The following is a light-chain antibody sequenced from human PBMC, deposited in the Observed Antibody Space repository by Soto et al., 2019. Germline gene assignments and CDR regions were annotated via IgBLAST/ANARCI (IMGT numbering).Light chain of an antibody. CDR1: SSDVGGYNS. Sequence: QSALTQPASVSGSPGQSITISCTGTSSDVGGYNSVSWYQQHPGKAPKLMIYDVSNRPSGVSNRFSGSKSGNTASLTISGLQAEDEADYYCSSYTSSSSTLYVFGTGTKVTVL. CDR3: SSYTSSSSTLYV. J-gene: IGLJ1*01. V-gene: IGLV2-14*01. CDR2: DVS.